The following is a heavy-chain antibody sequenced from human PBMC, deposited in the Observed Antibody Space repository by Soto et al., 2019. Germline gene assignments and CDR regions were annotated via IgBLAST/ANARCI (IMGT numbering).Heavy chain of an antibody. Sequence: PGGSLRLSCAASGFTFSSYGMHWVRQAPGKGLEWVAVIWYDGSNKYYADSVKGRFTISRDNSKNTLYLQMNSLRAEDTAVYYCARDSCSGGSCYSWYFDLWGRGTLVTVSS. CDR3: ARDSCSGGSCYSWYFDL. V-gene: IGHV3-33*01. J-gene: IGHJ2*01. D-gene: IGHD2-15*01. CDR1: GFTFSSYG. CDR2: IWYDGSNK.